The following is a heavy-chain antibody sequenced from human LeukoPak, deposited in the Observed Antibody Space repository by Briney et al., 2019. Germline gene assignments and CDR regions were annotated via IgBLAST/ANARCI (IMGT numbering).Heavy chain of an antibody. CDR3: TPNYYDSSGYYFDDY. D-gene: IGHD3-22*01. Sequence: GGSLRLSCAASGFTFSGSAMHWVRQASGKGLEWVGRIRSKANSYATAYAASVKGRFTISRDDSKNTAYLQMNSLKTEGTAVYYCTPNYYDSSGYYFDDYWGQGTLVTVSS. CDR1: GFTFSGSA. CDR2: IRSKANSYAT. J-gene: IGHJ4*02. V-gene: IGHV3-73*01.